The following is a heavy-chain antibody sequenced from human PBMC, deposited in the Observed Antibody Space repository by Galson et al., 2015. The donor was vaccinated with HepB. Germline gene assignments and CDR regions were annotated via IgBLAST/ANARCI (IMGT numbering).Heavy chain of an antibody. CDR3: ARDLPPTQNIWSGFGH. J-gene: IGHJ4*02. Sequence: SLRLSCAASGFTFSSYSMNWVRQAPGKGLEWVSYISSSSSTIYYADSVKGRFTISRDNAKNSLYLQMNSLRAEDTAVYYCARDLPPTQNIWSGFGHWGQGTLVTVSS. CDR2: ISSSSSTI. CDR1: GFTFSSYS. D-gene: IGHD3-3*01. V-gene: IGHV3-48*01.